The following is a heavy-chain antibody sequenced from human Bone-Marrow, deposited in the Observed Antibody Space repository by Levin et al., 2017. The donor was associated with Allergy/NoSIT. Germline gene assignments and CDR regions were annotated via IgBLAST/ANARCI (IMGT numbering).Heavy chain of an antibody. J-gene: IGHJ4*02. Sequence: SGPTLVKPTQTLTLTCTFSGFSLNTNGAAVGWIRQPPGEALQWLALIYWDDDRRYRPSLETRLTITKDTSKKEVVLTMTDMDPMDTGTYFCALYSTGTASHDVWGQGTLVTVSS. CDR2: IYWDDDR. D-gene: IGHD1-1*01. V-gene: IGHV2-5*02. CDR3: ALYSTGTASHDV. CDR1: GFSLNTNGAA.